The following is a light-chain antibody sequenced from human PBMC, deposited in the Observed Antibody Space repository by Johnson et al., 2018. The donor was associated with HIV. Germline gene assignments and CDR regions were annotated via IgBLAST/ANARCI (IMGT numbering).Light chain of an antibody. CDR2: DNN. Sequence: QSVLTQPPSVSAAPGQKVTISCSGSRSNIGNNYVSWYQQLPGTAPKLLIYDNNKRPSGIPDRFSGSKSGTSATLGITGLQTGDEADYYCGAWDSSMMAEVFETGTKVTVL. V-gene: IGLV1-51*01. CDR1: RSNIGNNY. CDR3: GAWDSSMMAEV. J-gene: IGLJ1*01.